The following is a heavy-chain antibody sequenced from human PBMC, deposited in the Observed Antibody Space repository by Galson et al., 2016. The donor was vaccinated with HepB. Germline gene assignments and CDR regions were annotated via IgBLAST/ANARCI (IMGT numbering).Heavy chain of an antibody. Sequence: CAISGDSVSSHSAVWNWIRQSPSRGLEWLGRTYYRSRWYNDYATSVKGRITINGDTSKNQFSLQLTSVTPEDTAMYFCARDPQHVVEEGFDYWGQGTPVTVSS. CDR1: GDSVSSHSAV. CDR3: ARDPQHVVEEGFDY. V-gene: IGHV6-1*01. J-gene: IGHJ4*02. D-gene: IGHD2-21*01. CDR2: TYYRSRWYN.